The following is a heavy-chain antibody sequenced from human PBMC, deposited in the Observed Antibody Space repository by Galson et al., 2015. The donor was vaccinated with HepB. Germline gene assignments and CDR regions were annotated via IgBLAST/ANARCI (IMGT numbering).Heavy chain of an antibody. V-gene: IGHV1-46*01. D-gene: IGHD3-16*01. CDR3: VRDLKGATGLGVWFDP. CDR1: GYSFTSYY. Sequence: SVKVSCKASGYSFTSYYIHWVRQAPGQGPEWMGVINPSGGPTTYSQKLQGRLTVTSDTSATTVYMDLRGLKSEDTAVYYCVRDLKGATGLGVWFDPWGQGTLVTVSS. J-gene: IGHJ5*02. CDR2: INPSGGPT.